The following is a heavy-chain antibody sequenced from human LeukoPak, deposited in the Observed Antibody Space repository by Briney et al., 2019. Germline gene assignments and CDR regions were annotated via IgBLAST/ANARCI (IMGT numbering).Heavy chain of an antibody. CDR3: SRSVTTSYYYYGVDV. Sequence: SETLSLTCTVSDGSISSSGYFWGWIRQPPGMRLEWVGNIYYSGSTLYNPSVKSRVTISVDTSKNQFSLMLSSVTAADTAVYYCSRSVTTSYYYYGVDVWGQGTTVTVSS. D-gene: IGHD3-3*01. CDR1: DGSISSSGYF. V-gene: IGHV4-39*01. CDR2: IYYSGST. J-gene: IGHJ6*02.